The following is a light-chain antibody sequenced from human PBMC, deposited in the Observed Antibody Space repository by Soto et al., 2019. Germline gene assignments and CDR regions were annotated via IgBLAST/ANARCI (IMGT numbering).Light chain of an antibody. Sequence: IVLTQSPGTLSLSPGERATLSCRASESVTSNQIAWYQQKPGQAPRLLIYGASTRASGVPDRISGSRSGTDFTLTISALESEDSAVYYCQRYGASRGTFGQGTKVEIK. CDR2: GAS. V-gene: IGKV3-20*01. CDR1: ESVTSNQ. CDR3: QRYGASRGT. J-gene: IGKJ2*01.